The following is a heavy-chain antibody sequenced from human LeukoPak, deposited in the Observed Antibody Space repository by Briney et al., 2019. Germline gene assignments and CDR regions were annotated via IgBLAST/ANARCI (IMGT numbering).Heavy chain of an antibody. Sequence: QAGGSLRLSCAASGFTFSSSAMSWVRQAPGKGLEWVSAISGSGGSTYYADSVKGRFTISRDNSKNTLYLQMNSLRAEDTAVYYCAKGTSITFNWFDPWGQGTLATVSS. D-gene: IGHD2/OR15-2a*01. CDR2: ISGSGGST. CDR3: AKGTSITFNWFDP. V-gene: IGHV3-23*01. J-gene: IGHJ5*02. CDR1: GFTFSSSA.